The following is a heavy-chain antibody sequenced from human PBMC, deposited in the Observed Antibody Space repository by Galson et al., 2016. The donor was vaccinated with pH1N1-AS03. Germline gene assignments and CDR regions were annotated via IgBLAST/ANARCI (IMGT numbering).Heavy chain of an antibody. CDR1: GFTFSSYA. V-gene: IGHV3-64*01. J-gene: IGHJ4*02. Sequence: SLRLSCAAAGFTFSSYAMYWVRQAPGKGLEYVSVISGNGFSTYYANSVKGRFTISRDNSKNTLYLQMGILRTEDMAVYYCARGPVSYSNYWFPPPDYWGQGTLVTVSS. CDR2: ISGNGFST. CDR3: ARGPVSYSNYWFPPPDY. D-gene: IGHD6-13*01.